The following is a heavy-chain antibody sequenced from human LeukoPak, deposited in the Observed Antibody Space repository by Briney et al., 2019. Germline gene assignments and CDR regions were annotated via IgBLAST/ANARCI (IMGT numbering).Heavy chain of an antibody. V-gene: IGHV4-30-2*01. CDR3: ARIATRGWERHFDY. CDR1: GGSISSGGYS. D-gene: IGHD1-26*01. CDR2: INHSGST. J-gene: IGHJ4*02. Sequence: PSQTLSLTCSVSGGSISSGGYSWSWLRQPPGKGLEWIGYINHSGSTNYNPSLKSRVTISVDKSKNQFSLKLSSVTAADTAVYYCARIATRGWERHFDYWGQGTLVTVSS.